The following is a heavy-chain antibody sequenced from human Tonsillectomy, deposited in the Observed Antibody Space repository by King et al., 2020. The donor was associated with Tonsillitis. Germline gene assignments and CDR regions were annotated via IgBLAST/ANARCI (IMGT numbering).Heavy chain of an antibody. V-gene: IGHV4-30-2*01. CDR3: ACYCSGGSCYVDAFVI. D-gene: IGHD2-15*01. CDR2: IYHSGST. CDR1: GGSISSGGYS. J-gene: IGHJ3*02. Sequence: LQLQESGSGLVKPSQTLSLTCAVSGGSISSGGYSWSWIRQPPGKGLEWIGYIYHSGSTYYNPSLKSRVTISVDRSTNQFSLKLSSVTGADTAVYYCACYCSGGSCYVDAFVIWGQGTMVTAAS.